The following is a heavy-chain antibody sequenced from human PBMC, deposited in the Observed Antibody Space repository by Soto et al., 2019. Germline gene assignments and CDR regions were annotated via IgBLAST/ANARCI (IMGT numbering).Heavy chain of an antibody. CDR2: IKSKTDGGTT. D-gene: IGHD2-2*01. Sequence: LRLSFVASGFTFSNAWMSWVRQAPGKGLEWVGRIKSKTDGGTTDYAAPVKGRFTISRDDSKNTLYLQMNSLKTEDTAVYYCTTDGVVVPAAPAYYYYGMDVWGQGTTVTVSS. CDR3: TTDGVVVPAAPAYYYYGMDV. J-gene: IGHJ6*02. V-gene: IGHV3-15*01. CDR1: GFTFSNAW.